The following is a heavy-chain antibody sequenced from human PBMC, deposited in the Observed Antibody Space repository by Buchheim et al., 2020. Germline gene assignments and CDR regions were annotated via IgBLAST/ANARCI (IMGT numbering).Heavy chain of an antibody. CDR2: IKQDGSEK. J-gene: IGHJ6*02. CDR3: ARLNYDFWSGYYGYYYGMDV. CDR1: GFTFSSYW. D-gene: IGHD3-3*01. Sequence: EVQLVESGGGLVQPGGSLRLSCAASGFTFSSYWMSWVRQAPGKGLEWVANIKQDGSEKHYVDSVKGRFTISRDNAKNSLYLQMNSLRAEDTAVYYCARLNYDFWSGYYGYYYGMDVWGQGTT. V-gene: IGHV3-7*03.